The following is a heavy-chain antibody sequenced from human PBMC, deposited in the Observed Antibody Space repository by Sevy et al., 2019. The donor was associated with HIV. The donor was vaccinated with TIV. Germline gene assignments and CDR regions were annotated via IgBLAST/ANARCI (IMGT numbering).Heavy chain of an antibody. D-gene: IGHD5-12*01. CDR1: GSTLSELS. J-gene: IGHJ4*02. CDR3: ATLSGFVYPHYFEG. CDR2: FDVEDGET. V-gene: IGHV1-24*01. Sequence: ASVKVSCRVSGSTLSELSMHWVRQVPGKGLEWMGGFDVEDGETVYAQKLQGRVTMTEDTSTDTAYMELSSLRSEDTAIYYCATLSGFVYPHYFEGWGQGTLVTVSS.